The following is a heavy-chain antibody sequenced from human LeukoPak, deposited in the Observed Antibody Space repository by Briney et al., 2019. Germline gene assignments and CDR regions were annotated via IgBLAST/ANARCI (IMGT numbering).Heavy chain of an antibody. V-gene: IGHV1-18*04. CDR1: GYTFTTYG. Sequence: AAVHISSTHSGYTFTTYGSSWVRHAPGQELEWMRWISGLNVTTNYARKLRGRVTMPTDTSTTTAYFERRTLRSDDAAVYYCATVKLVGVTMVDDAFDTWGQGTLVTASS. J-gene: IGHJ3*02. CDR2: ISGLNVTT. D-gene: IGHD1-26*01. CDR3: ATVKLVGVTMVDDAFDT.